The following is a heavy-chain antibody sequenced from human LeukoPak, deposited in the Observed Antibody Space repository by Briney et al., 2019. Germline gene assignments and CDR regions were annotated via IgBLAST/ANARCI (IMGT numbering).Heavy chain of an antibody. D-gene: IGHD5-12*01. V-gene: IGHV3-23*01. Sequence: PGGSLRLSCAASGFTFSSYAMSWVRQAPGKGLEWVSGIIGSAYSTYYADSVKGRFTISRDNSKNTLYLQMNSLRAEDTAVYYCAKGYDFQAFDIWGQGTMVTVSS. CDR3: AKGYDFQAFDI. CDR1: GFTFSSYA. J-gene: IGHJ3*02. CDR2: IIGSAYST.